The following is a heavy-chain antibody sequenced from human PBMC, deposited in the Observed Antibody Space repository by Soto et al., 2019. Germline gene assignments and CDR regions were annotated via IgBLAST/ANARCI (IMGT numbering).Heavy chain of an antibody. CDR2: INSDGSST. J-gene: IGHJ4*02. CDR1: GFTFSTFW. CDR3: ARDFEY. Sequence: EVQLVESGGGLVQPGGSLRLSCVASGFTFSTFWMHWVRQAPGKGLVWVSRINSDGSSTNYADSVKGRVTISRDNAKNTLYLQLNSLRPEDTAVYYCARDFEYWGQGTLVTVSS. V-gene: IGHV3-74*01.